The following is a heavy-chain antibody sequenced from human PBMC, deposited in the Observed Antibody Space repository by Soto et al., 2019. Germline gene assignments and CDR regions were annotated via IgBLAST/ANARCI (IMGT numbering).Heavy chain of an antibody. D-gene: IGHD3-22*01. J-gene: IGHJ4*02. Sequence: GGSLRLSCAASGFTFSSYSMNWVRQAPGKGLEWVSYISSSSSTIYHADSVKGRFTISRDNAKNSLYLQMNSLRDEDTAVYYCARLPYNYYDSSGYYAYFDYWGPGTLVTVSS. V-gene: IGHV3-48*02. CDR3: ARLPYNYYDSSGYYAYFDY. CDR1: GFTFSSYS. CDR2: ISSSSSTI.